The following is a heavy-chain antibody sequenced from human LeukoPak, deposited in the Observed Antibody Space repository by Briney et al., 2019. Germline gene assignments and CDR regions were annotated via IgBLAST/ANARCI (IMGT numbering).Heavy chain of an antibody. D-gene: IGHD1-7*01. CDR1: GYTFTSYG. CDR2: ISGYGNT. V-gene: IGHV1-18*01. CDR3: ARGGEWNYAFDL. Sequence: ASVQVSCKASGYTFTSYGISWVRQAPGQGLEWMGWISGYGNTKYTQKFQGRLTMTTDTYTNTVNMELRSLRSDDAAVYYWARGGEWNYAFDLWGQGTVVTVSA. J-gene: IGHJ3*01.